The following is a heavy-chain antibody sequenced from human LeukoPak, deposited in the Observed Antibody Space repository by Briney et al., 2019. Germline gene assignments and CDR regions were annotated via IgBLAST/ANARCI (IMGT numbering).Heavy chain of an antibody. V-gene: IGHV1-18*01. CDR1: GYTFSQYV. Sequence: GASEKVSCKASGYTFSQYVIIWVRQAPGQGLEWMGWISPYNGDTNYAQTLQDRVTMTTDTSSNTAYMELSRLRSDDTAVYYCARYGSPYYYDSSGYYPFDYWGQGTLVTVSS. J-gene: IGHJ4*02. CDR2: ISPYNGDT. D-gene: IGHD3-22*01. CDR3: ARYGSPYYYDSSGYYPFDY.